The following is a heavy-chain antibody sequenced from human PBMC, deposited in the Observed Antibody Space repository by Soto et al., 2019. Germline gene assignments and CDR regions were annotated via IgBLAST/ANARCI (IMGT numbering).Heavy chain of an antibody. J-gene: IGHJ6*02. V-gene: IGHV3-33*01. Sequence: GGSLRLSCAASGFTFSSYGMHWVRQAPGKGLEWVAVIWYDGSNKYYADSVKGRFTISRDNSKNTLYLQMNSLRAEDTAVYYCAREHCTNGVCYNYYYGMDVWGQGTKVTVSS. D-gene: IGHD2-8*01. CDR2: IWYDGSNK. CDR1: GFTFSSYG. CDR3: AREHCTNGVCYNYYYGMDV.